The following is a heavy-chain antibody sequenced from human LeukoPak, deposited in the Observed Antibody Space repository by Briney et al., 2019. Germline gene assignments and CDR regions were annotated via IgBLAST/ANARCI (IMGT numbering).Heavy chain of an antibody. CDR3: AKDPETYSSRWFDS. Sequence: GGSLRLSCAASGFTFSNYAMSWVRQAPGKGLEWVSSLSDNGGSPYYADSVKGRFTISRDNSKNTLHLHLNCLRVEDTAVYYCAKDPETYSSRWFDSWGQGTLVTVSS. CDR2: LSDNGGSP. D-gene: IGHD2-21*01. V-gene: IGHV3-23*01. J-gene: IGHJ5*01. CDR1: GFTFSNYA.